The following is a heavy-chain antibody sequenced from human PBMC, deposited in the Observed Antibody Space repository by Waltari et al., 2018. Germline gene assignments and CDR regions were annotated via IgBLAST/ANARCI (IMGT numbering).Heavy chain of an antibody. CDR1: GYTFTTYP. D-gene: IGHD5-12*01. CDR2: INTNTGNP. J-gene: IGHJ4*02. V-gene: IGHV7-4-1*02. CDR3: ASRGRSGYGFVDY. Sequence: QVQLVQSGSELQEPGASVKVSCRASGYTFTTYPMSLVRQAPGQGPEWMGWINTNTGNPTYAQAFTGRFVFSLDTAVSTAYLQIISLKADDTAIYYCASRGRSGYGFVDYWGQGTLVTVSS.